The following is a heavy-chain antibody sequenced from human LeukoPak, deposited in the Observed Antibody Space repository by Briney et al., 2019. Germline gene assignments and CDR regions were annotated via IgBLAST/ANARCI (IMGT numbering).Heavy chain of an antibody. CDR2: IYTSGST. CDR3: ARDLIYGSGSYHPYWYFDL. CDR1: GGSFSGYY. V-gene: IGHV4-4*07. D-gene: IGHD3-10*01. J-gene: IGHJ2*01. Sequence: SETLSLTCAVYGGSFSGYYWSWIRQPAGKGLEWIGRIYTSGSTNYNPSLKSRVTMSVDTSKYQFSLKLSSVTAADTAVYYCARDLIYGSGSYHPYWYFDLWGRGTLVTVSS.